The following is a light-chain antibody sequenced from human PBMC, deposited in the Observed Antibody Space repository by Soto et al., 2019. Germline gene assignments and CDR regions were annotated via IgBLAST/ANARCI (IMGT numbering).Light chain of an antibody. CDR1: QSVSSN. V-gene: IGKV3-11*01. Sequence: EIVLTQSPATLSLSRGERATLSCRASQSVSSNLAWYQQKPGQAPRLLTSDASNRATGIPARFSGSGSGTDFTLTVSSLEPEDFAAYYCQQRRDWPLTFGGGTKVEI. CDR3: QQRRDWPLT. J-gene: IGKJ4*01. CDR2: DAS.